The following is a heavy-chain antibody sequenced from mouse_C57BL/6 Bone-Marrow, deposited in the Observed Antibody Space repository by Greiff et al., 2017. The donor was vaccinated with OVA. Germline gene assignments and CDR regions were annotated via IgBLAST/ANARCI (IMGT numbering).Heavy chain of an antibody. J-gene: IGHJ4*01. V-gene: IGHV14-4*01. D-gene: IGHD2-3*01. Sequence: EVKLVESGAELVRPGASVKLSCTASGFNIKDDYMHWVKQRPEQGLEWIGWIDPENGDTEYASKFQGKATITADPSSNTAYLQLSSLTSEDSAVYYCTTRLLQAMDYWGQGTSVTVSS. CDR2: IDPENGDT. CDR3: TTRLLQAMDY. CDR1: GFNIKDDY.